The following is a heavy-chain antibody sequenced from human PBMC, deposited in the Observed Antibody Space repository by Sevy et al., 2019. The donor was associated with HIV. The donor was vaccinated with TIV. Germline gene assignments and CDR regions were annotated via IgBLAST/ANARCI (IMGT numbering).Heavy chain of an antibody. CDR1: GFTFSSYA. Sequence: GGSLRLSCAASGFTFSSYAMSWVRQAPVKGLEWVSAVSGSGGSTYYADSVKGRFTISRDNSKNTLYLQMNSLRAEDTAVYYCAKDAGYCSSTSCYNFDYWGQGTLVTVSS. CDR3: AKDAGYCSSTSCYNFDY. CDR2: VSGSGGST. J-gene: IGHJ4*02. D-gene: IGHD2-2*02. V-gene: IGHV3-23*01.